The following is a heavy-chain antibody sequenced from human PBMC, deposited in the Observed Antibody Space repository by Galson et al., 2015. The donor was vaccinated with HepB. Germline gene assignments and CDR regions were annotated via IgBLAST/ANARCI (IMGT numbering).Heavy chain of an antibody. CDR2: ISAYNGNT. V-gene: IGHV1-18*04. J-gene: IGHJ6*02. Sequence: SVKVSCKASGYTFTSYGISWVRQAPGQGLEWMGWISAYNGNTNYAQKLQGRVTMTTDTSTSTAYMELRSLRSDDTAVYYCARGEGLGSGYLDSYYYYGMDVCGQGTTGTVSS. D-gene: IGHD3-3*01. CDR3: ARGEGLGSGYLDSYYYYGMDV. CDR1: GYTFTSYG.